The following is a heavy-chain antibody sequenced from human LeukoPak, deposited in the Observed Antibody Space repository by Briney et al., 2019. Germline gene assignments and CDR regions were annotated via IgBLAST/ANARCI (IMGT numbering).Heavy chain of an antibody. CDR2: IRSKANSYAT. D-gene: IGHD3-22*01. Sequence: GGSLRPSCAASGFTFSGSAMHWVRQASGKGLEWVGRIRSKANSYATAYAASVKGRFTISRDDSKNTAYLQMNSLKTEDTAVYYCTRLYYYDSSGYQLFDYWGQGTLVTVSS. J-gene: IGHJ4*02. CDR1: GFTFSGSA. V-gene: IGHV3-73*01. CDR3: TRLYYYDSSGYQLFDY.